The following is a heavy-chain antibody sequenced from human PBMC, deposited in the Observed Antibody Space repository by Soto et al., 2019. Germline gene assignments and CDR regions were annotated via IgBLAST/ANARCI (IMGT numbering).Heavy chain of an antibody. V-gene: IGHV4-59*08. D-gene: IGHD3-10*01. CDR2: IYYSGSV. J-gene: IGHJ4*01. CDR3: ARHYGSGTYPLDY. Sequence: SETLSLTCTVSGVSINGYYWSWIRQPPGKGLEWIGYIYYSGSVQYSPSLRGRVTMSVETSQNQFSLRLNSVTAADTAVYYCARHYGSGTYPLDYWGHGTLVTVSS. CDR1: GVSINGYY.